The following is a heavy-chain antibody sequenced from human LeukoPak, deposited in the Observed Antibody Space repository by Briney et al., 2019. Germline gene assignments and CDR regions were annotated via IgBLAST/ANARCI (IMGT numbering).Heavy chain of an antibody. CDR1: GGTFSNYA. CDR2: IIPIFGTA. V-gene: IGHV1-69*06. CDR3: AREFTYYYDSSGPGWFDP. D-gene: IGHD3-22*01. J-gene: IGHJ5*02. Sequence: ASVKVSCKASGGTFSNYAISWVRQAPGQGLEWMGRIIPIFGTANYAQKFQGRVTITADKSTSTAYMELSSLRSEDTAVYYRAREFTYYYDSSGPGWFDPWGQGTLVTVSS.